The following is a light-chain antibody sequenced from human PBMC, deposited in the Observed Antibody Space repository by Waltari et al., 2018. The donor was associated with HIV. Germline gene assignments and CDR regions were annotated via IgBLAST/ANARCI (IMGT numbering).Light chain of an antibody. Sequence: EIVMTQSPATLSVSPGERATLSCRASQSIGSRFAWYQQKPGQAPRLLIYGASTRATGIPARISGSGSGTDFTLTISSLQSEDVAVYYCQQYNSWPPYTFGQGTKLEIK. V-gene: IGKV3-15*01. CDR1: QSIGSR. CDR3: QQYNSWPPYT. CDR2: GAS. J-gene: IGKJ2*01.